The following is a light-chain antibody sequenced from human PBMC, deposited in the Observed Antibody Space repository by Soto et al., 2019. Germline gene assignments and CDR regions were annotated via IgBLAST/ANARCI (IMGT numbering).Light chain of an antibody. V-gene: IGKV1-39*01. J-gene: IGKJ5*01. Sequence: DIQITQSPSSLSSSVPERFTITCQASQDISNYLNWYQKKPGKAPNLLIYDASRLQSGVPSRFSGSGGGTDFTLSISSVQPEDFATYFCQQSYMDPITFGQGTRLEIK. CDR2: DAS. CDR1: QDISNY. CDR3: QQSYMDPIT.